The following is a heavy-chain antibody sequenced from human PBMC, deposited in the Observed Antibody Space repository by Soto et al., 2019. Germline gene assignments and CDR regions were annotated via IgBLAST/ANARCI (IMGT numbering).Heavy chain of an antibody. CDR3: AQETYYFHSRDYYWFDP. D-gene: IGHD3-22*01. CDR1: GGSFSSYV. Sequence: QGQLVQSGAEVKKPGSSVKVSCKASGGSFSSYVINWIRQAPGQGLEWMGGIIPVSNAADYAQRFQDRVTMSVDKSASTAYMELRSLTSEDTAIYYCAQETYYFHSRDYYWFDPWGQGTLVTGSS. J-gene: IGHJ5*02. CDR2: IIPVSNAA. V-gene: IGHV1-69*06.